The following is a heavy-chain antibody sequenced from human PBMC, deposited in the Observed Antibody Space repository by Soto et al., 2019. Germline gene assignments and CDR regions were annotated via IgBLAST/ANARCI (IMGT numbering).Heavy chain of an antibody. CDR2: IKSKTDGGTT. J-gene: IGHJ4*02. CDR1: GFAFINAW. V-gene: IGHV3-15*07. CDR3: TTDQHSYGPSTYFDY. D-gene: IGHD5-18*01. Sequence: GSLRLSCAASGFAFINAWMNWVRLAPGKGLEWVGRIKSKTDGGTTDYAAPVKGRFTISRDDSKNTLYLQMNSLKTEDTAVYYCTTDQHSYGPSTYFDYWGQRTLVTVSS.